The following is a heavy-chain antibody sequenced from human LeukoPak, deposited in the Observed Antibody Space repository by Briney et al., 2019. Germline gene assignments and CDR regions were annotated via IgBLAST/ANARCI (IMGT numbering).Heavy chain of an antibody. J-gene: IGHJ3*02. V-gene: IGHV3-30*03. Sequence: HPGGSLRLSCAASGFTFSSYGMHWVRQAPGKGLEWVAVISYDGSNKYYADSVKGRFTISRDNSKNTLYLQMNSLRAEDTAVYYCARRSYRSSNEAFDIWGQGTMVTVSS. CDR2: ISYDGSNK. D-gene: IGHD1-26*01. CDR3: ARRSYRSSNEAFDI. CDR1: GFTFSSYG.